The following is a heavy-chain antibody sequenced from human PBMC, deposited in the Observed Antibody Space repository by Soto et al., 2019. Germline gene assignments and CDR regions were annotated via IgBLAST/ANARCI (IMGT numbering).Heavy chain of an antibody. CDR3: ARVLYYYDSSGYYFYWFDP. CDR2: IYYSGST. CDR1: GGSISSSSYY. V-gene: IGHV4-39*01. Sequence: QLQLQESGPGLVKPSETLSLTCTVSGGSISSSSYYWGWIRQPPGKGLEWIGSIYYSGSTYYNPSRRSRVTISVDTSKNQFSLKLSSVTAADTAVYYCARVLYYYDSSGYYFYWFDPWGQGTLVTVSS. J-gene: IGHJ5*02. D-gene: IGHD3-22*01.